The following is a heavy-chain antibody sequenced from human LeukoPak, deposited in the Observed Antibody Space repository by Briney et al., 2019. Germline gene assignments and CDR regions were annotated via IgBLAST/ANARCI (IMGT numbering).Heavy chain of an antibody. CDR3: ARTVLVAGFDY. V-gene: IGHV3-30*04. Sequence: GGSLRLSCAASGFTFSSYAMHWVRQAPGKGLEWVAVISYDGSNKYYADSVKGRFTISRDNAKNSLYLQMNSLRAEDTAVYYCARTVLVAGFDYWGQGTLVTVSS. CDR2: ISYDGSNK. D-gene: IGHD5-12*01. CDR1: GFTFSSYA. J-gene: IGHJ4*02.